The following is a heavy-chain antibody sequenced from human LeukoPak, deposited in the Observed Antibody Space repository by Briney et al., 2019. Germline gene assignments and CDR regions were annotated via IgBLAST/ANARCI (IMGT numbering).Heavy chain of an antibody. CDR2: ISGSGGST. Sequence: GGSLRLSCAASGFTFSSYAMSWVRQAPGKGLEWVSAISGSGGSTYYADSVKGRFTISRDNSKNTLYLQMNSLRPDDTAVYYCAKDRAGGSVWYAFDPWGQGTLVTVSS. V-gene: IGHV3-23*01. J-gene: IGHJ5*02. D-gene: IGHD6-13*01. CDR3: AKDRAGGSVWYAFDP. CDR1: GFTFSSYA.